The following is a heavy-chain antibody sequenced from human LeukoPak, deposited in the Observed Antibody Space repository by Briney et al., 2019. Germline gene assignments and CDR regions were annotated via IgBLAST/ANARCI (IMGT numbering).Heavy chain of an antibody. V-gene: IGHV1-18*01. CDR3: ARDLIHYFDY. CDR1: GYTFTSYG. J-gene: IGHJ4*02. D-gene: IGHD2-21*01. CDR2: ISAYNGKT. Sequence: ASVTVSCKASGYTFTSYGISWVRQAPGQGLEGMGWISAYNGKTNYAQKLQGRVTMTTDTSTSTAYMELRSLRSDDTAVYYCARDLIHYFDYWGQGTLVTVSS.